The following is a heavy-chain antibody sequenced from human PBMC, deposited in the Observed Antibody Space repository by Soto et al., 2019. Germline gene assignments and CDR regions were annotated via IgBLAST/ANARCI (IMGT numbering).Heavy chain of an antibody. V-gene: IGHV4-34*01. CDR3: ARDKIPGLFDY. J-gene: IGHJ4*02. D-gene: IGHD2-21*01. CDR2: INHSGST. Sequence: QVQLQQWGAGLLKPSETLSLTCAVYGGSFSGYYWTWIRQPPGTGLEWIGEINHSGSTNYNPSLKNRVAISLDTSKNQFSLKLTSVTAADTAVYYCARDKIPGLFDYWGQGTLVTVSS. CDR1: GGSFSGYY.